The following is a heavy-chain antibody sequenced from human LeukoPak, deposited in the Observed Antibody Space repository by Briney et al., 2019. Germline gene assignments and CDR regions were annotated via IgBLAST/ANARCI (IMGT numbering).Heavy chain of an antibody. CDR1: GFTISSYA. D-gene: IGHD6-6*01. V-gene: IGHV3-30-3*01. CDR2: ISYDGSNK. CDR3: ARGAGIAARRIRQFDY. J-gene: IGHJ4*02. Sequence: GGSLRLSCAASGFTISSYAMHWVRQTPGKGLEWVAVISYDGSNKYYADSVKGRFTISRDNSKNTLYLQMNSLRAEDTAVYYCARGAGIAARRIRQFDYWGQGTLVTVSS.